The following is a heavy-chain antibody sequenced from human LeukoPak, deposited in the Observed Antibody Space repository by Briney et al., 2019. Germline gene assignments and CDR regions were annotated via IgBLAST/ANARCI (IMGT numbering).Heavy chain of an antibody. J-gene: IGHJ6*02. Sequence: GGSLRLSCAASGFTFSTYHMNWVRQAPGKGLEWVSSITSGGDYTYYPDSVKGRFTISRDNSKNTLYLQMNSLRAEDTAVYYCAKKAPGSYGSGSYYPPYGMDVWGQGTTVTVSS. CDR3: AKKAPGSYGSGSYYPPYGMDV. CDR1: GFTFSTYH. D-gene: IGHD3-10*01. CDR2: ITSGGDYT. V-gene: IGHV3-23*01.